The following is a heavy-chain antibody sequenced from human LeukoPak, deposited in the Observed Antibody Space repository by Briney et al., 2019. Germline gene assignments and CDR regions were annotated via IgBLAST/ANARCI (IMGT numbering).Heavy chain of an antibody. CDR3: AKPNWNGAYALFDY. V-gene: IGHV3-30*18. CDR2: ISYDGSNK. J-gene: IGHJ4*02. Sequence: PGGSLRLSCAASRFTFSSYGMHWVRQAPGKGLEWVAVISYDGSNKYYADSVKGRFTISRDNSKNTLYLQMNSLRAGDTAVYYCAKPNWNGAYALFDYWGQGTLVTVSS. D-gene: IGHD1-1*01. CDR1: RFTFSSYG.